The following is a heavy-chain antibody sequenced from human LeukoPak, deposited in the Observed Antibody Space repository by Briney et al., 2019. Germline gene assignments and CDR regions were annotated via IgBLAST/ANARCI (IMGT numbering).Heavy chain of an antibody. J-gene: IGHJ5*02. V-gene: IGHV4-38-2*02. Sequence: SETLSLTCTVSGYSISSGYYWSWIRQPPGKGLEWIGEINHSGSTNYNPSLKSRVSISLDTSKNQFSLKLGSVTAADTAHYYCARGHRVYHWFDPWGQGTLVTVSS. D-gene: IGHD3-16*02. CDR2: INHSGST. CDR3: ARGHRVYHWFDP. CDR1: GYSISSGYY.